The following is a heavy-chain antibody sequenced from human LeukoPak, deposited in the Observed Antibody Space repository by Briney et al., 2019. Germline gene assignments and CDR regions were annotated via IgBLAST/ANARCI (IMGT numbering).Heavy chain of an antibody. V-gene: IGHV1-69*06. D-gene: IGHD5-12*01. Sequence: AVTVSCKASGGTFSSYAISWVRQAPGQGLEWMGGIIPIFGTANYAQKFQGRVTITADKSTSTAYTELSSLRSEDTAVYYWARSHALYGGYSVQFDYWGQGTLVTVSS. CDR1: GGTFSSYA. J-gene: IGHJ4*02. CDR3: ARSHALYGGYSVQFDY. CDR2: IIPIFGTA.